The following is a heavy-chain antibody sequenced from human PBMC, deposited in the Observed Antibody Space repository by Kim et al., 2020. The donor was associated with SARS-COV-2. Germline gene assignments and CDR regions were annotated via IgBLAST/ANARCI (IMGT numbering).Heavy chain of an antibody. CDR2: IWYDGSNK. Sequence: GGSLRLSCAASGFTFSSYGMHWVRQAPGKGLEWVAVIWYDGSNKYYADSVKGRFTISRDNSKNTLYLQMNSLRAEDTAVYYCAREISGSYKPLGNGFQHWGQGTLVTVSS. CDR1: GFTFSSYG. D-gene: IGHD1-26*01. V-gene: IGHV3-33*01. J-gene: IGHJ1*01. CDR3: AREISGSYKPLGNGFQH.